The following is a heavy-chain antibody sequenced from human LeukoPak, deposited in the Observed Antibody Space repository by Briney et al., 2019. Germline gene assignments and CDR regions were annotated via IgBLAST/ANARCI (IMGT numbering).Heavy chain of an antibody. CDR3: ARQGVLLWFGELLPPENFDY. J-gene: IGHJ4*02. Sequence: SETLSLTCAVYGGSFSGYYWSWIRQPPGKGLEWIGEINHSGSTNYNPSLKSRVTISVDTSKNQFSLKLSSVTAADTAVYYCARQGVLLWFGELLPPENFDYWGQGTLVTVSS. D-gene: IGHD3-10*01. V-gene: IGHV4-34*01. CDR2: INHSGST. CDR1: GGSFSGYY.